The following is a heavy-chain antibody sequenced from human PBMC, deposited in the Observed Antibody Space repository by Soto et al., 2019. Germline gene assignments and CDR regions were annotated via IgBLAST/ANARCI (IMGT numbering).Heavy chain of an antibody. CDR3: AKTERFEP. J-gene: IGHJ5*02. CDR1: GFTFSSYV. V-gene: IGHV3-23*01. Sequence: GGSLRLSCTTSGFTFSSYVMSWVRQAPGKGLEWVSVIGASGTSTNYADSVKGRFTISRDNSKNTLYLQMNSLRAEDTAVYYCAKTERFEPWGQGTLVTVSS. CDR2: IGASGTST.